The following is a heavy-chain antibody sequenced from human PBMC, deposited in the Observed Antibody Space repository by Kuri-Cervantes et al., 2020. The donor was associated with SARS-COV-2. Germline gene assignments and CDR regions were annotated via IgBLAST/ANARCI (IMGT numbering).Heavy chain of an antibody. Sequence: SETLSLTCTVTGDPIETYYWSWIRQPPGKGLEWIGYIYYSGSTNYNPSLKSRVTISVDTSKNQFSLRLSSVTAADTAVYYCARGRIVGATPWDYWGQGTLVTVSS. CDR2: IYYSGST. D-gene: IGHD1-26*01. J-gene: IGHJ4*02. V-gene: IGHV4-59*01. CDR3: ARGRIVGATPWDY. CDR1: GDPIETYY.